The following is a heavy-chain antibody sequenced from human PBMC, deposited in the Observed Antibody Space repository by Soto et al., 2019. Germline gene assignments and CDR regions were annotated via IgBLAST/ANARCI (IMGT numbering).Heavy chain of an antibody. V-gene: IGHV1-2*02. D-gene: IGHD6-19*01. J-gene: IGHJ4*02. CDR2: FNPNSGDT. Sequence: QVQLVHSEAEVKKPGASVKVSCKASGYTFTAYSMHWVRQAPGQGLEWVGWFNPNSGDTIYSQKFQGRVTLNRYTSIGTAYMELYSLTSDDTADYYCAREASAVISLDYWGQGTLVTVSS. CDR3: AREASAVISLDY. CDR1: GYTFTAYS.